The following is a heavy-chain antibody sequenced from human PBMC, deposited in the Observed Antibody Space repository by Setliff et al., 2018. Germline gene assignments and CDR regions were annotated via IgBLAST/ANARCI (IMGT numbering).Heavy chain of an antibody. Sequence: SGFTFSDYYMSWIRQAPGKGLEWVSYSSSSGSTIHYADSVKGRCTISRDNAKNSLYLQMNSLRAEDTAVYYWARGDRWGYSYGPDYYGMDVWGQGTTVTVSS. J-gene: IGHJ6*02. CDR2: SSSSGSTI. CDR3: ARGDRWGYSYGPDYYGMDV. V-gene: IGHV3-11*04. D-gene: IGHD5-18*01. CDR1: GFTFSDYY.